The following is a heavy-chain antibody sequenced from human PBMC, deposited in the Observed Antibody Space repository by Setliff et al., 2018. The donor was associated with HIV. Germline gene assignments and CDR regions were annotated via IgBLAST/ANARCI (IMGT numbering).Heavy chain of an antibody. V-gene: IGHV3-30*02. CDR1: GFTFNNYA. Sequence: GGSLRLSCAASGFTFNNYAMNWVRQAPGKGLEWVAFIRYDGSQKYYVDSVKGRFTISRDNSKNTLYLQMNSLRVEDTAVYYCAKDVCSGAYCYAYYYYGMDVWGQGTMVTVSS. D-gene: IGHD2-15*01. CDR3: AKDVCSGAYCYAYYYYGMDV. CDR2: IRYDGSQK. J-gene: IGHJ6*02.